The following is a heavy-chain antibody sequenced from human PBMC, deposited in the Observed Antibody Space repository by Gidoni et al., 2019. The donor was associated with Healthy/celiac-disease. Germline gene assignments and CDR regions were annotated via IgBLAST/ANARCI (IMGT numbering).Heavy chain of an antibody. CDR1: GFTFDDYA. CDR2: ISWNSGSI. Sequence: ASGFTFDDYAMHWVRQAPGKGLEWVSGISWNSGSIGYADSVKGRFTISRDNAKNSLYLQMNSLRAEDTALYYCAKDDTPTLMIGVKEHWGQGTMVTVSS. J-gene: IGHJ3*01. V-gene: IGHV3-9*01. CDR3: AKDDTPTLMIGVKEH. D-gene: IGHD3-22*01.